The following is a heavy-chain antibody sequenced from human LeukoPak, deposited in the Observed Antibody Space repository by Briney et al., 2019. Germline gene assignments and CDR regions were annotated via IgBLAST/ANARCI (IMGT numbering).Heavy chain of an antibody. Sequence: GGSLRLSCAASGFTFSSYDMHWVRQATGRGLEWVSAIGTAGDTYYPGSVKGRFTISRESAKNSLYLQMNSLRAGDTAVYYCARVRYYDSSGYYYDYWGQGTLVTVSS. CDR1: GFTFSSYD. CDR2: IGTAGDT. CDR3: ARVRYYDSSGYYYDY. D-gene: IGHD3-22*01. J-gene: IGHJ4*02. V-gene: IGHV3-13*01.